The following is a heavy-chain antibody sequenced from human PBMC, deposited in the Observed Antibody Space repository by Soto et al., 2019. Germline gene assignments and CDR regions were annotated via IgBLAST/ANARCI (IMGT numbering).Heavy chain of an antibody. D-gene: IGHD6-13*01. Sequence: QVQLVQSGAEMKQPGSSVKVSCKASGYPFTTDTISWVRQAPGQGLEWRGRVGPIVTLITYAPKFQGRLTITADKSTSTAYMELSSLTSDDTAISFCARTEGIALVPDSWGQGTLVTVSS. CDR2: VGPIVTLI. CDR1: GYPFTTDT. J-gene: IGHJ5*01. V-gene: IGHV1-69*02. CDR3: ARTEGIALVPDS.